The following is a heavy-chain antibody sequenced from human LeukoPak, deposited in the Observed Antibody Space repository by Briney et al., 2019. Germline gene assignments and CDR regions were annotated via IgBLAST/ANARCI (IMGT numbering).Heavy chain of an antibody. CDR2: IIPIFGTA. J-gene: IGHJ4*02. V-gene: IGHV1-69*13. CDR3: ARVESRGYSYGYDEGYYFDY. Sequence: GASVKVSCKASGGTFSSYAISWVRQAPGQGLEWMGGIIPIFGTANYAQKFQGRVTITADESTSTAYMELSSLRSEDTAVYYCARVESRGYSYGYDEGYYFDYWGQGTLVTVSS. CDR1: GGTFSSYA. D-gene: IGHD5-18*01.